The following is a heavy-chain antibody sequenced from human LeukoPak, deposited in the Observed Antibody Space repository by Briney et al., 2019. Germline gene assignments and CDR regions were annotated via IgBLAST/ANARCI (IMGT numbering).Heavy chain of an antibody. CDR3: AKTKKVGFGELFGAFDI. D-gene: IGHD3-10*01. CDR2: INPNSGGT. V-gene: IGHV1-2*02. J-gene: IGHJ3*02. Sequence: ASVKVSCKASGYTFTSYGISWVRQAPGQGLEWMGWINPNSGGTNYAQKFQGRVTMTRDTSISTAYMELSRLRSDDTAVYYCAKTKKVGFGELFGAFDIWGQGTMVTVSS. CDR1: GYTFTSYG.